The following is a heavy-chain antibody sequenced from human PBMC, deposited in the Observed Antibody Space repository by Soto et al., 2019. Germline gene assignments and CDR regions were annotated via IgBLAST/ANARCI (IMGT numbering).Heavy chain of an antibody. CDR1: GYTFTSYD. V-gene: IGHV1-8*01. J-gene: IGHJ4*02. D-gene: IGHD4-17*01. CDR3: ARVLGLQSNDYGDYGEGN. Sequence: QVQLVQSGAEVKKPGASVKVSCKASGYTFTSYDINWVRQATGQGREWMGWMNTNSGNTGYAQKCQGRVTMTRNSTIITAKMELNSLRSENTAVYYCARVLGLQSNDYGDYGEGNWGQGPLVNVSS. CDR2: MNTNSGNT.